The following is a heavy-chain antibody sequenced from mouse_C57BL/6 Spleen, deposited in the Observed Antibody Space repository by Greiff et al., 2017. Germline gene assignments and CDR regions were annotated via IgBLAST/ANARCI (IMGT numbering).Heavy chain of an antibody. D-gene: IGHD1-1*01. V-gene: IGHV1-72*01. Sequence: QVQLKQPGAELVKPGASVKLSCKASGYTFTSYWMHWVKQRPGRGLEWIGRIDPNSGGTKYTEKFKSKATLTVDKPSSTAYMQLSSLTSEDYAVYYCARRGGSSYEAMDDWGQGTSVTVSS. J-gene: IGHJ4*01. CDR2: IDPNSGGT. CDR3: ARRGGSSYEAMDD. CDR1: GYTFTSYW.